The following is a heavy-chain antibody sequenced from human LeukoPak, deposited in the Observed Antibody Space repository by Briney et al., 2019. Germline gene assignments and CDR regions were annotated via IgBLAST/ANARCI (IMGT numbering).Heavy chain of an antibody. CDR3: ARDSVGATHQVAYFDH. CDR1: GGTFSSYA. Sequence: SVTVSCKASGGTFSSYAISWVRQAPGQGLEWMGRIIPILGIANYAQKFQGRVTITADKSTSTTYMELSSLRSEDTAVYYCARDSVGATHQVAYFDHWGQGTLVTVSS. CDR2: IIPILGIA. D-gene: IGHD1-26*01. V-gene: IGHV1-69*04. J-gene: IGHJ4*02.